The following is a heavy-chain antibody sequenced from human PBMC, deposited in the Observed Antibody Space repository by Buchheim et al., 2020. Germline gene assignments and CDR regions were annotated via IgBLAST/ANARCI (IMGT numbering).Heavy chain of an antibody. D-gene: IGHD1-26*01. CDR2: ISGSGGST. CDR1: GFTFSSYA. V-gene: IGHV3-23*01. CDR3: AKDLYSGSYYGYYYGMDV. J-gene: IGHJ6*02. Sequence: EVQLLESGGGLVQPGGSLRLSCAASGFTFSSYAMSWVRQAPGKGLEWVSAISGSGGSTYYADSVKGRFTISRDNSKNKLYLQMNSLRAEDTAVYYCAKDLYSGSYYGYYYGMDVWGQGTT.